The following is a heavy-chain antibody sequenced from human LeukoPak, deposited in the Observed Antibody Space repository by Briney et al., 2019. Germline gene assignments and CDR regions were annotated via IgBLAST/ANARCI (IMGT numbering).Heavy chain of an antibody. D-gene: IGHD6-13*01. J-gene: IGHJ4*02. Sequence: PGGSLRLSCAASGFTFSNYAMNWVRQAPGKGLEWVSGITGSGGSTYYADSVKGRFTISRDNSKNTLYLQMNSLRAEDTAVYYCAKRTSGSSWYSSDYWGQGTLVTVSS. CDR3: AKRTSGSSWYSSDY. V-gene: IGHV3-23*01. CDR1: GFTFSNYA. CDR2: ITGSGGST.